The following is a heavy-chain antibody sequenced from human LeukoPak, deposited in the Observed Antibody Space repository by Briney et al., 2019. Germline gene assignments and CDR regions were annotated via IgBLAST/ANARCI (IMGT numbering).Heavy chain of an antibody. J-gene: IGHJ4*02. CDR1: GGTFSSYA. D-gene: IGHD3-10*01. CDR2: IIPILGIA. V-gene: IGHV1-69*04. Sequence: ASVKVSCKASGGTFSSYAISWVRQAPGQGLEWMERIIPILGIANYAQKFQGRVTITADKSTSTAYMELSSLRSEDTAVYYCATDPYYYGSGSYYFDYWGQGTLVTVSS. CDR3: ATDPYYYGSGSYYFDY.